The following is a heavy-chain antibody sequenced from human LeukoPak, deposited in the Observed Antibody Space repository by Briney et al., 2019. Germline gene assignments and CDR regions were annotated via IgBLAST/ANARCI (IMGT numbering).Heavy chain of an antibody. V-gene: IGHV3-53*01. CDR3: ARRDGYNYYFDF. J-gene: IGHJ4*02. CDR1: GFTVSSSY. CDR2: IYSAGNT. D-gene: IGHD5-24*01. Sequence: GGSLRLSCAASGFTVSSSYMSWVRQAPGKGLECVSFIYSAGNTYYADSVRGRFIISRDNSKNTLYLQMNSLRAEDTAVYYCARRDGYNYYFDFWGQGTLVTVSS.